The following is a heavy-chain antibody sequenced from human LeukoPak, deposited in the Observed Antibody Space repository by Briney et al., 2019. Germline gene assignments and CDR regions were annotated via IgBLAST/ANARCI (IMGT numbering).Heavy chain of an antibody. Sequence: ASVKVSCKVSGYTFTGYYMHWVRQAPGQGLEWMGWINPNSGGTNYAQKFQGRVTMTRDTSISTAYMELSRLRSDDTAVYYCARDNIYDSSGYYVDYWGQGTLVTVSS. CDR2: INPNSGGT. V-gene: IGHV1-2*02. CDR3: ARDNIYDSSGYYVDY. J-gene: IGHJ4*02. D-gene: IGHD3-22*01. CDR1: GYTFTGYY.